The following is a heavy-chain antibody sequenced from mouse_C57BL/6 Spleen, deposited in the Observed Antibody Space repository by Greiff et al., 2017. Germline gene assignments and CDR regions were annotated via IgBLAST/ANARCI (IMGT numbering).Heavy chain of an antibody. V-gene: IGHV1-9*01. CDR1: GFTITDYC. CDR2: ILPGSGST. J-gene: IGHJ2*01. Sequence: VQLQQSGAELMKPGASVKLSCTASGFTITDYCIEWVKQRPGHGLEWIGEILPGSGSTKYSAKFQGKATITADTSSNTAYMQLSSLTTEDTAIYYCARGGSRFGYWGQGTTLTVSS. CDR3: ARGGSRFGY. D-gene: IGHD1-1*01.